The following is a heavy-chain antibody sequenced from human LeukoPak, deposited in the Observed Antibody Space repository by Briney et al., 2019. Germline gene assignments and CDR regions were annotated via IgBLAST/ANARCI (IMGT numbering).Heavy chain of an antibody. Sequence: GASVKVSCKASGYTFTSYDINWVRQATGQGLEWMGWMNPNSGNTGYAQKFQGRVTMTRNTSISTAYMELSSLRSDDTAVYYCARKPLWFGERDNAFDIWGQGTMVTVSS. D-gene: IGHD3-10*01. CDR3: ARKPLWFGERDNAFDI. V-gene: IGHV1-8*01. J-gene: IGHJ3*02. CDR2: MNPNSGNT. CDR1: GYTFTSYD.